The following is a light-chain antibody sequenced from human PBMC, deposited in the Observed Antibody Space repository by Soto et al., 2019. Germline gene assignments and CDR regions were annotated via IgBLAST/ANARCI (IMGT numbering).Light chain of an antibody. CDR2: AAS. V-gene: IGKV1-27*01. CDR3: QKYNNAPRIT. Sequence: DIQMTQSPSSLSASVGDRVTITCRASHDISTYLAWYQQRPGKAPKLLIYAASTLQSGVPSRFSGSRSGTDFTLTISSLQPEDVATYYCQKYNNAPRITFGPGTKVDIK. J-gene: IGKJ3*01. CDR1: HDISTY.